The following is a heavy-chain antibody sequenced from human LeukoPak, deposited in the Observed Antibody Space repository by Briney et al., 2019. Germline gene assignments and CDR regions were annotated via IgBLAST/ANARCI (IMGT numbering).Heavy chain of an antibody. CDR3: ARWGPPHYGDPNGFDP. CDR1: GGSISSGGYY. D-gene: IGHD4-17*01. J-gene: IGHJ5*02. Sequence: SETLSLTCTVSGGSISSGGYYWSWIRQHPGKGLEWIGYIYYSGSTYYNPSLKSRVTISVDTSKNQFSLKLSSATAADTAVYYCARWGPPHYGDPNGFDPWGQGTLVTVSS. CDR2: IYYSGST. V-gene: IGHV4-31*03.